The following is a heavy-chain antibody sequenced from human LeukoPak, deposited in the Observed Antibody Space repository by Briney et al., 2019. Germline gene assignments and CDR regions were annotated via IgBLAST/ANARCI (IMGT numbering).Heavy chain of an antibody. CDR1: GYTFTSYY. D-gene: IGHD1/OR15-1a*01. J-gene: IGHJ4*02. CDR2: INPSGGST. V-gene: IGHV1-46*01. CDR3: ARDTGIEQPPQYYFDY. Sequence: GASVTVSCKASGYTFTSYYMHWVRQAPGQGLEWMGIINPSGGSTSYAQKFQGRVTMTRDTSTSTVYMELSSLRSEDTAVYYCARDTGIEQPPQYYFDYWGQGTLVTVSS.